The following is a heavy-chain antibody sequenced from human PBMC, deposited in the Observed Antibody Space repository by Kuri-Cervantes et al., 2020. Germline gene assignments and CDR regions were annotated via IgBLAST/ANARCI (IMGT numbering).Heavy chain of an antibody. J-gene: IGHJ4*02. CDR1: GGSFSGYY. CDR2: INHSGST. V-gene: IGHV4-34*01. CDR3: ARVYVWGSYRSDY. D-gene: IGHD3-16*02. Sequence: SQTLSLTCAVYGGSFSGYYWNWIRQPPGKGLEWIGEINHSGSTNYNPSLKSRVTISVDTSKNQFSLKLSSVTAADTAVYYCARVYVWGSYRSDYWGQGTLVTVSS.